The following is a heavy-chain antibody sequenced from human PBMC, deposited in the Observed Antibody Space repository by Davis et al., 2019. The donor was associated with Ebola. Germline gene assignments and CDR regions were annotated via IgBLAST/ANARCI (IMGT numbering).Heavy chain of an antibody. CDR1: GFTFDDYA. V-gene: IGHV3-23*01. CDR3: AKGDRVVVVVAANY. D-gene: IGHD2-15*01. Sequence: GGSLRLSCAASGFTFDDYAMHWVRQAPGKGLGWVSAISGSGGSTYYADSVKGRFTISRDNSKNTLYLQMNSLRAEDTAVYYCAKGDRVVVVVAANYWGQGTLVTVSS. CDR2: ISGSGGST. J-gene: IGHJ4*02.